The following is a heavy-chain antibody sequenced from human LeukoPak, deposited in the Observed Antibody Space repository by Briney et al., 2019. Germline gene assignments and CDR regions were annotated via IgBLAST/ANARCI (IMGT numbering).Heavy chain of an antibody. V-gene: IGHV3-30*18. J-gene: IGHJ6*02. Sequence: GGSLRLSCAASGFTFSSYGMHWVRQAPGKGLEWVAVISYDGSNKYYADSVKGRFTISRDNSKNTLYLQMNSLRAEDTAVYYCAKDGIAAAAGGHYYGMDVWGQGTPVTVSS. CDR3: AKDGIAAAAGGHYYGMDV. D-gene: IGHD6-13*01. CDR2: ISYDGSNK. CDR1: GFTFSSYG.